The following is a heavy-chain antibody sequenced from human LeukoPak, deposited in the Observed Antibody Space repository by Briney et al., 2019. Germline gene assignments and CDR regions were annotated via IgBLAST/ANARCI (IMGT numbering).Heavy chain of an antibody. J-gene: IGHJ3*02. CDR3: ATNTMFRGIHAFDI. CDR1: RYSFTSYW. D-gene: IGHD3-10*01. V-gene: IGHV5-51*01. CDR2: IYPGDSDT. Sequence: GESLKISCKGSRYSFTSYWIGWVRQMPGKGLEWMGIIYPGDSDTRYSPSFQGQVTISADKSISTAYLQWSSLKAPDSAMYYCATNTMFRGIHAFDIWGQGTMVTVSS.